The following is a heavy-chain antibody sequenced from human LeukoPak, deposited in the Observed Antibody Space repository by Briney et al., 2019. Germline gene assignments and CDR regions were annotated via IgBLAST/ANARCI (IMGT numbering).Heavy chain of an antibody. D-gene: IGHD3-16*02. J-gene: IGHJ2*01. CDR1: GFTHSGYW. Sequence: GGSLSLSCSASGFTHSGYWIHWVRHAPGKGLVWVSSISKDDRGIAYADSVKGRFTISTDNAKNAVHLQMSSLRVDDTAVYYCARVHDSRWQKDWYFDLWGRGTLVTVSS. V-gene: IGHV3-74*01. CDR3: ARVHDSRWQKDWYFDL. CDR2: ISKDDRGI.